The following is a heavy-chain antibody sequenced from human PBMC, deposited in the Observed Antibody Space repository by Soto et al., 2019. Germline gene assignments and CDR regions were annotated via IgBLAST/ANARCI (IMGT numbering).Heavy chain of an antibody. J-gene: IGHJ6*03. D-gene: IGHD2-2*01. Sequence: EVQLVESGGGLVQPGRSLRLSCTASGFTFGDYAMSWFRQAPGKGLEWVGFIRSKAYGGTTEYAASVKGRFTISRDDSKSTAYLQMNSLKTEDTAVYYCTRELYCSSTSCYAALGFDYYYYYMDVWGKGTTVTVSS. V-gene: IGHV3-49*03. CDR3: TRELYCSSTSCYAALGFDYYYYYMDV. CDR1: GFTFGDYA. CDR2: IRSKAYGGTT.